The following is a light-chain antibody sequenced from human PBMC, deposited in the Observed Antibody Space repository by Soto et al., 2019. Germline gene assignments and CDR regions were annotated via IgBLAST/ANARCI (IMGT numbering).Light chain of an antibody. CDR1: RSDVGGYNL. CDR3: CSYAGYSTLV. J-gene: IGLJ1*01. CDR2: EVS. Sequence: QSVLTQTASVSGSPGQSITISCTGTRSDVGGYNLVSWFQQSPGKVPKLIIYEVSKRPSGVSDRFSGSKTDDTASLTISGLQAEEEADYFCCSYAGYSTLVFGTGTKVTVL. V-gene: IGLV2-23*02.